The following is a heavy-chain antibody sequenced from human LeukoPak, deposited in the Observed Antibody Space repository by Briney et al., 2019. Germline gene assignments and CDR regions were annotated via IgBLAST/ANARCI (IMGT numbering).Heavy chain of an antibody. D-gene: IGHD4-23*01. CDR1: GGSFTGHH. CDR2: INHRGHP. CDR3: ARDPTTVVTVPYYFDF. Sequence: SETLSLTCAVYGGSFTGHHWNWIRQSPQRGLEWIGEINHRGHPHYNPSLESRLTISVDTSKNQFSLTLKSVTAADTAVYFCARDPTTVVTVPYYFDFWGQGTPVTVSS. V-gene: IGHV4-34*01. J-gene: IGHJ4*02.